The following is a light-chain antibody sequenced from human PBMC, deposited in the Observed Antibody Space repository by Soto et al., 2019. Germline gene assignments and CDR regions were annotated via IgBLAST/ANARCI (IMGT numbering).Light chain of an antibody. J-gene: IGKJ2*01. CDR1: QSITSNF. V-gene: IGKV3-20*01. CDR3: QQYGRSPLMYT. CDR2: GAS. Sequence: EIVLTQSPGTLSLSPGERATLSCRASQSITSNFLAWYQQKPGQAPRLLIYGASKRAAGVPDRFSGSGSGTDVSLTITRLETEDFAVYYCQQYGRSPLMYTFGQGTKLGV.